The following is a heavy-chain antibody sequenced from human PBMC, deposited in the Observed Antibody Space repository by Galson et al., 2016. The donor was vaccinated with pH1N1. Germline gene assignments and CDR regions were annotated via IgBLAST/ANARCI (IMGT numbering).Heavy chain of an antibody. V-gene: IGHV3-7*01. D-gene: IGHD4-17*01. CDR1: GFSFSDYW. J-gene: IGHJ2*01. CDR2: IKQDGSEI. CDR3: ARGGDGDYNLYFDL. Sequence: SLRLSCAASGFSFSDYWISWVRQAPGKGLEWVANIKQDGSEIYYVDSVKGRFTFSRDNVENSLSLHMNSLRAEDTAVYFCARGGDGDYNLYFDLWGRGALVTVSS.